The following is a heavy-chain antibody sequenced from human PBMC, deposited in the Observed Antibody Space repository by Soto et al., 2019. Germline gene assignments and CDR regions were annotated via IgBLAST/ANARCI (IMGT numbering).Heavy chain of an antibody. V-gene: IGHV1-46*01. CDR3: AGDYTHSSSPDYYYGMDV. D-gene: IGHD6-6*01. CDR2: INPSGGST. CDR1: GYTFTSYY. Sequence: ASVKVSCKASGYTFTSYYMHWVRQAPGQGLEWMGIINPSGGSTSYAQKFQGRVTMTRDTSTSTVYMELSSLRSEDTAVYYCAGDYTHSSSPDYYYGMDVWGQGTTVTVSS. J-gene: IGHJ6*02.